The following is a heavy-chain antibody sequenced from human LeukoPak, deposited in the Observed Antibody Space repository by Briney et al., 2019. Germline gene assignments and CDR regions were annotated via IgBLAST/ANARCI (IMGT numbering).Heavy chain of an antibody. CDR3: AREGGRDGYNWYYMDV. V-gene: IGHV3-30*14. CDR2: ISYDGSNK. Sequence: GGSLRLSCAASGFTFSSYAMHWVRQAPGKGLEWVAVISYDGSNKYYADSVKGRFTISRDNSKNTLYLQMNSLRAEDTAVYYCAREGGRDGYNWYYMDVWGKGTTVTVSS. D-gene: IGHD5-24*01. J-gene: IGHJ6*03. CDR1: GFTFSSYA.